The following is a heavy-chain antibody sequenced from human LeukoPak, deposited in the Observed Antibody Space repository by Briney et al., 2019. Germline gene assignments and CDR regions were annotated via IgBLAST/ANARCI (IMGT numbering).Heavy chain of an antibody. CDR3: ARISVASSSEWYFDY. V-gene: IGHV3-33*01. J-gene: IGHJ4*01. Sequence: GGSLRLSCAASRFTFRNYGMQGVRQAPGKGLEGGAHIYYDGSNKYYPDSVKGGFTIYKDNAKNTLYLQMNSLRDEDTAVYYCARISVASSSEWYFDYWGQGTLVTAPS. D-gene: IGHD3-3*01. CDR2: IYYDGSNK. CDR1: RFTFRNYG.